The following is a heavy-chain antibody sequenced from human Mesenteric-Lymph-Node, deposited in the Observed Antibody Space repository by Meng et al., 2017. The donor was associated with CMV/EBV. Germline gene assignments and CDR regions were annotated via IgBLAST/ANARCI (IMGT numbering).Heavy chain of an antibody. CDR2: ISSSGSTI. Sequence: LSLTCAASGFTFSSYEMNWVRQAPGKGLEWVSYISSSGSTIYYADSVKGRFTISRDNAKNSLYLQMNSLRAEDTAVYYCARGDYGGNGITYYYGMDVWGQGTTVTVSS. D-gene: IGHD4-23*01. CDR1: GFTFSSYE. J-gene: IGHJ6*02. V-gene: IGHV3-48*03. CDR3: ARGDYGGNGITYYYGMDV.